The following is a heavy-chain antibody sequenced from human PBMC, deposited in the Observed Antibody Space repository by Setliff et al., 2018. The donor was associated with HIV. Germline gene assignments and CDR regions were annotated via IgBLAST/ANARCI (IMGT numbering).Heavy chain of an antibody. CDR2: VDFRGNS. CDR3: VQGGLSSGWGSF. J-gene: IGHJ4*02. CDR1: GASISSHY. Sequence: SETLSLTCTLSGASISSHYWSWIRQAPGKGLEWVGSVDFRGNSSANPSLKSRLMISVDTSKNRLSLKLTSVTAADTAVYYCVQGGLSSGWGSFWGQGTLVTVSS. D-gene: IGHD6-25*01. V-gene: IGHV4-59*11.